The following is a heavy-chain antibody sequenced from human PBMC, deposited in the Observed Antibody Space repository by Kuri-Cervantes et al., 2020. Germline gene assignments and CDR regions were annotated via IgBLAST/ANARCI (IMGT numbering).Heavy chain of an antibody. J-gene: IGHJ3*02. V-gene: IGHV3-30*02. Sequence: GESLKISCVGSGFTFSTYDMHWVRQAPGKGLEWVAFIRYDGSNKYYADSVKGRFTISRDNSKNTLYLQMNSLRAEDTAVYYCARTVIQWLTSSGAFDIWGQGTMVTVSS. CDR1: GFTFSTYD. D-gene: IGHD6-19*01. CDR3: ARTVIQWLTSSGAFDI. CDR2: IRYDGSNK.